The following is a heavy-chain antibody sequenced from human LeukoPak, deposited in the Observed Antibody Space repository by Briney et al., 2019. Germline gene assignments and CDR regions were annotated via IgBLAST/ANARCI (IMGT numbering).Heavy chain of an antibody. D-gene: IGHD3-22*01. CDR2: SSSNGGKT. V-gene: IGHV3-64D*08. CDR3: VRDRPTGIYGDSSGYYWGLPGY. Sequence: GGSLRLSCSGSGFXFSNYGMHWVRQAPGKGLEYVSSSSSNGGKTYYTDSVRGRFTISRDNSKNTLYLQMSSLRAEDTAVYYCVRDRPTGIYGDSSGYYWGLPGYWGQGTLVIVSS. CDR1: GFXFSNYG. J-gene: IGHJ4*02.